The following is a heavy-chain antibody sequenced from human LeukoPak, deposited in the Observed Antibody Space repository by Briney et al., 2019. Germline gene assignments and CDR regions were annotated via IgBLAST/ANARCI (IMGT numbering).Heavy chain of an antibody. CDR3: AKEYCSSTSCYEVVFDY. J-gene: IGHJ4*02. Sequence: GRSLRLSCAASGFTFDDYAMHWVRQAPGKGLEWVSGISWNSGSIGYADSVKGRFTISRDNAKNSLYLQMNSLRAEDMALYYCAKEYCSSTSCYEVVFDYWGQGTLVTVSS. CDR1: GFTFDDYA. V-gene: IGHV3-9*03. D-gene: IGHD2-2*01. CDR2: ISWNSGSI.